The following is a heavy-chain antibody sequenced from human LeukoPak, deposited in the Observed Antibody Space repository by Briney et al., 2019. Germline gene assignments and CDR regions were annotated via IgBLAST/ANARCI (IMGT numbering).Heavy chain of an antibody. Sequence: GGSLRLTCAASGFTFSSYSMNWVRQAPGKGLEWVSSISSSSSYIYYADSVKGRFTISRDNAKNSLYLQMNSLRAEDTAVYYCARSRCSSTSCYRTRYFDYWGQGTLVTVSS. D-gene: IGHD2-2*01. CDR3: ARSRCSSTSCYRTRYFDY. V-gene: IGHV3-21*01. CDR2: ISSSSSYI. J-gene: IGHJ4*02. CDR1: GFTFSSYS.